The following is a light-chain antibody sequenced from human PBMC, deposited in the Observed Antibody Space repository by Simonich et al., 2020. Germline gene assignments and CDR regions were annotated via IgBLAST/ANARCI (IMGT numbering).Light chain of an antibody. CDR2: WSS. CDR3: QQYYSTPSIT. J-gene: IGKJ5*01. Sequence: DIVMTQSPDSLAVSLCERATINCKSSQSVLYSSNNNNYLAWYQQQPGQPPKLLIYWSSTRESGVHDRFSGSGSGTDFTLPISSLQAEDVAVYYCQQYYSTPSITFGQGTRLEIK. V-gene: IGKV4-1*01. CDR1: QSVLYSSNNNNY.